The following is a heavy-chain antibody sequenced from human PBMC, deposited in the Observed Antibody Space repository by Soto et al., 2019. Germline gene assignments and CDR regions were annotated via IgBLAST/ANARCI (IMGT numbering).Heavy chain of an antibody. CDR3: ARDFYCSSPSCGNYYYYGMDV. J-gene: IGHJ6*02. CDR2: IYYSGST. D-gene: IGHD2-2*01. Sequence: QVQLQESGPGLVKPSQTLSLTCTVSGGSISSGDYYWSWIRQPPGKGLEWIGYIYYSGSTYYNPSLKSRVTISVDTSKNQFSLKLSSMTAADTAVYYCARDFYCSSPSCGNYYYYGMDVWGQGTTVTVSS. V-gene: IGHV4-30-4*01. CDR1: GGSISSGDYY.